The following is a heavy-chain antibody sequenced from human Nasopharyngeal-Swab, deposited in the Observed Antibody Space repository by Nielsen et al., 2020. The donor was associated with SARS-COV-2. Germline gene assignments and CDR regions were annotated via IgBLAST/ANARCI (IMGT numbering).Heavy chain of an antibody. Sequence: GGSLRLSCAASGFTVSSNYMSWVRQAPGKGLEWVSVIYSGGSTYYADSVKGRFTISGDNSKNTLYLQMNSLRAEDTAVYYCARDLVYYYDSSGYYYHYYYGMDVWGQGTTVTVSS. CDR1: GFTVSSNY. V-gene: IGHV3-53*01. CDR2: IYSGGST. D-gene: IGHD3-22*01. CDR3: ARDLVYYYDSSGYYYHYYYGMDV. J-gene: IGHJ6*02.